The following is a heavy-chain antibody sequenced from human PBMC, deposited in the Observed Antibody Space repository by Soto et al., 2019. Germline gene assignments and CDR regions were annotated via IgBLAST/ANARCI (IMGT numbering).Heavy chain of an antibody. CDR2: ISGSGGST. CDR1: GFTFSSYA. D-gene: IGHD2-2*03. J-gene: IGHJ4*02. CDR3: EKAIGYGYSGAH. V-gene: IGHV3-23*01. Sequence: EVQLLESGGGLVQPGGSLRLSCAASGFTFSSYAMSWVRQAPGKGLEWVSAISGSGGSTYYADSVKGRFTISRDNSKNTLYLQMNSLRAEDTAVYYCEKAIGYGYSGAHWGQGTLVTVSS.